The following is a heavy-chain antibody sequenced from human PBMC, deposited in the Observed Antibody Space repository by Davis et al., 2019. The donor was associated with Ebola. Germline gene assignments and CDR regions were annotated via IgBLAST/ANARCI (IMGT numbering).Heavy chain of an antibody. V-gene: IGHV4-59*08. CDR2: IYYSGST. J-gene: IGHJ5*02. Sequence: GSLRLTFTVSGSSISSYYWTWIRQPPGKGLEWTGYIYYSGSTNYNPSLKSRVTISVDTSKNQFSLKLSSVTAADTAVYYCAKLVVVPAAIVWFDPWGQGTLVTVSS. CDR3: AKLVVVPAAIVWFDP. CDR1: GSSISSYY. D-gene: IGHD2-2*02.